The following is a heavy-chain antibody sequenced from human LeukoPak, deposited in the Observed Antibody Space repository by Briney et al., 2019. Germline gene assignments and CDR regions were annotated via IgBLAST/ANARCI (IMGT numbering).Heavy chain of an antibody. V-gene: IGHV4-4*07. CDR1: GGSISNYC. CDR2: IYITGST. CDR3: ARVHYYDNSGYWFFDY. Sequence: SETLSLTCTVSGGSISNYCWSWIRQSAGKGLEWVGRIYITGSTNYNPSLKSRVSMSLDTSKNQLSLKLSSVTAADTAVYYCARVHYYDNSGYWFFDYWGQGTLVTVSS. J-gene: IGHJ4*02. D-gene: IGHD3-22*01.